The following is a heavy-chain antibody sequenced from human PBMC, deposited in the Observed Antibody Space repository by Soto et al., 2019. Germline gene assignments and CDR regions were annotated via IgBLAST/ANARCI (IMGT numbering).Heavy chain of an antibody. J-gene: IGHJ3*02. CDR1: CGSFSGYY. Sequence: SETLSLTCAVYCGSFSGYYWSWIRQPPGKGLEWIGEIYHSGSTNYNPSLKIRVTISVDTSKNQFSLKLSSVTAADTAVYYCARGPDIVVVPAAIGGAFDIWAQGTMVTVSS. CDR2: IYHSGST. CDR3: ARGPDIVVVPAAIGGAFDI. V-gene: IGHV4-34*01. D-gene: IGHD2-2*02.